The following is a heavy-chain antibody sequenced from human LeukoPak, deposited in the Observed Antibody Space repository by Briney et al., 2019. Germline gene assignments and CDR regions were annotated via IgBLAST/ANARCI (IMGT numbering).Heavy chain of an antibody. J-gene: IGHJ4*02. Sequence: PSETLSLTCAVSGYSTSSGYYWGWVRQPPGKGLEWIGNVYHSGSTFYNPSLKSLVTMSVDTSKNQFSLKLSSVTAADTAVYYCARRHSSGWLFDYWGQGTLVTVSS. CDR1: GYSTSSGYY. CDR3: ARRHSSGWLFDY. V-gene: IGHV4-38-2*01. CDR2: VYHSGST. D-gene: IGHD6-19*01.